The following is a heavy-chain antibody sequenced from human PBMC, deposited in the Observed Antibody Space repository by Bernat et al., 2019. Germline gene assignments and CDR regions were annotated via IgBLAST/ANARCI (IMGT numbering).Heavy chain of an antibody. CDR2: ISHDSSQT. J-gene: IGHJ4*02. CDR3: VRDTNWAFDF. Sequence: QLVESGGGVIQPGGSPRLSCAPSGFIFDDYVMHWVRQAPGMGLEWISRISHDSSQTSYADSVKGRFTISRDNSKKSLFLQMHSLRVEDTAFYYCVRDTNWAFDFWGRGTLVTVSS. D-gene: IGHD1-1*01. CDR1: GFIFDDYV. V-gene: IGHV3-43*02.